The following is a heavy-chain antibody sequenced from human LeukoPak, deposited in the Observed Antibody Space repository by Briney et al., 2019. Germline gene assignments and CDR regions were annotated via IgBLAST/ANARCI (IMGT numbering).Heavy chain of an antibody. Sequence: NPGGSLRLSCAASRFTFSSYSMNWLRQAPGKGLEWVSSISSSSSYIYYADSVKGRFTISRDNAKNSLYLQMNSLRAEDTAVYYCARANDNYYSYYTDVWGKGTTVTISS. CDR2: ISSSSSYI. J-gene: IGHJ6*03. CDR1: RFTFSSYS. D-gene: IGHD3-9*01. V-gene: IGHV3-21*01. CDR3: ARANDNYYSYYTDV.